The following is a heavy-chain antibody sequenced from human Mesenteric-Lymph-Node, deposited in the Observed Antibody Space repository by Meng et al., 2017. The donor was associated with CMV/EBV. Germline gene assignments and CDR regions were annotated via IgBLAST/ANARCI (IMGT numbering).Heavy chain of an antibody. CDR2: IKEDGSDK. D-gene: IGHD5-12*01. Sequence: GESLKISCEASGFPFSGYWMNWVRQAPGKGLEWVASIKEDGSDKYYVDSVKGRLITSRDNAKNSLYLQMNSLGPEDTSLYYCARDRGYSGYYLQNGMDVWGQGTTVTVSS. V-gene: IGHV3-7*01. CDR1: GFPFSGYW. J-gene: IGHJ6*02. CDR3: ARDRGYSGYYLQNGMDV.